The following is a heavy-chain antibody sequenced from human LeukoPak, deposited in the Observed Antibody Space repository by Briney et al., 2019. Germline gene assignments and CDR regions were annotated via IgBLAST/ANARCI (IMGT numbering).Heavy chain of an antibody. CDR2: INGSGGST. Sequence: GGSLRLSCAASGFTFSSYAMNWVRQAPGKGLEWVSGINGSGGSTYYAGSVKGRFTISRDNSKNTLYLQMNSLRAEDTAVYYCAKAVSDYYGSGSPESPFDPWGQGTLVTVSS. CDR1: GFTFSSYA. J-gene: IGHJ5*02. V-gene: IGHV3-23*01. CDR3: AKAVSDYYGSGSPESPFDP. D-gene: IGHD3-10*01.